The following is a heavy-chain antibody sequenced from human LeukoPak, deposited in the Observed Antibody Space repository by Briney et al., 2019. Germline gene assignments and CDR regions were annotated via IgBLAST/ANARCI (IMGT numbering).Heavy chain of an antibody. D-gene: IGHD6-6*01. CDR2: IYTSGST. CDR1: GGSISSGSYY. Sequence: PSQTLSLTCTVFGGSISSGSYYWSWIRQPAGKGLEWIGRIYTSGSTNYNPSLKSRVTISVDTSKNQFSLKLSSVTAADTAVYYCARAPRAENWFDPWGQGTLVTVSS. V-gene: IGHV4-61*02. CDR3: ARAPRAENWFDP. J-gene: IGHJ5*02.